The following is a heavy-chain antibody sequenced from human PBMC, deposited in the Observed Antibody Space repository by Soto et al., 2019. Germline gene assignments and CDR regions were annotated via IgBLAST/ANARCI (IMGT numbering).Heavy chain of an antibody. CDR2: IYYSGST. J-gene: IGHJ5*02. Sequence: NPSETLSLTCTVSGGSISSSSYYWGWIRQPPGKGLEWIGSIYYSGSTYYNPSLKSRVTISVDTSKNQFSLKLSSVTAADTAVYYCARSDKENWFDPWGQGTLVTVSS. CDR3: ARSDKENWFDP. CDR1: GGSISSSSYY. V-gene: IGHV4-39*01.